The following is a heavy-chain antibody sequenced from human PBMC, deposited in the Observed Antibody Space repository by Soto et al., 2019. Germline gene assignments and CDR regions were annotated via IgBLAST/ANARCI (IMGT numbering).Heavy chain of an antibody. CDR1: GYTFTSYG. Sequence: GASVKVSCKASGYTFTSYGISWVRQAPGQGLEWMGWISAYNGNTNYAQKLQGRVTMTTDTSTSTAYMELRSLRSDDTAVYYCARVGQAGYSSPQDYDYYGMDVWGQGTTVTVSS. D-gene: IGHD6-13*01. V-gene: IGHV1-18*04. CDR3: ARVGQAGYSSPQDYDYYGMDV. CDR2: ISAYNGNT. J-gene: IGHJ6*02.